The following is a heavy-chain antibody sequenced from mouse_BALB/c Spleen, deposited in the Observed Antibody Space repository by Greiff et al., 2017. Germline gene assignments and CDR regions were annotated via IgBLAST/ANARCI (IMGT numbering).Heavy chain of an antibody. D-gene: IGHD1-1*01. CDR3: ARKDYGSRLHWYFDV. J-gene: IGHJ1*01. Sequence: QVQLQQSAAELARPGASVKMSCKASGYTFTSYTMHWVKQRPGQGLEWIGYINPSSGYTEYNQKFKDKTTLTADKSSSTAYMQLSSLTSEDSAVYYCARKDYGSRLHWYFDVWGAGTTVTVSS. CDR1: GYTFTSYT. V-gene: IGHV1-4*02. CDR2: INPSSGYT.